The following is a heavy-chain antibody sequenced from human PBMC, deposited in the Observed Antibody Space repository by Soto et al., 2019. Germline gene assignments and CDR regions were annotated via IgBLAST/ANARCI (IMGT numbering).Heavy chain of an antibody. CDR1: GFTFFDYG. Sequence: GGSLRLSCAASGFTFFDYGMSWVRQAPGKGLEWVSTISGSGGKTYYGDSVKGRFTISRDNSKNLVYLRMNSLRAEDTATYYCAKGVSTSSEPYYGMDVWGQGTSVTVSS. CDR3: AKGVSTSSEPYYGMDV. CDR2: ISGSGGKT. D-gene: IGHD2-2*01. V-gene: IGHV3-23*01. J-gene: IGHJ6*02.